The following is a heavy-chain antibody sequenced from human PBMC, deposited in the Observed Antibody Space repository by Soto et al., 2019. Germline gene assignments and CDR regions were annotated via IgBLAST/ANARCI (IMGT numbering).Heavy chain of an antibody. V-gene: IGHV1-24*01. CDR3: ASQFRNYYDSSGYYYY. D-gene: IGHD3-22*01. CDR1: GYTLTELS. CDR2: FDPEDGET. Sequence: ASVKVSCKVSGYTLTELSMHWVRQAPGKGLEWMGGFDPEDGETIYAQKFQGRVTMTEDTSTDTAYMELSSLRSEDTAMYYCASQFRNYYDSSGYYYYWGQGTLVTVSS. J-gene: IGHJ4*02.